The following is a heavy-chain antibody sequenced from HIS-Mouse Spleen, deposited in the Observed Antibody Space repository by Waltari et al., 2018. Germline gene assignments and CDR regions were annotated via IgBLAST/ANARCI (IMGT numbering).Heavy chain of an antibody. Sequence: QLQLQESGSGLVKPSATLSLTCPVSGGPISGGSYHWGGIRQPPGKGLEWIGSIYYSGSTYYNPSLKSRVTISVDTSKNQFSLKLSSVTAADTAVYYCAREIPYSSSWYDWYFDLWGRGTLVTVSS. J-gene: IGHJ2*01. CDR2: IYYSGST. V-gene: IGHV4-39*07. D-gene: IGHD6-13*01. CDR1: GGPISGGSYH. CDR3: AREIPYSSSWYDWYFDL.